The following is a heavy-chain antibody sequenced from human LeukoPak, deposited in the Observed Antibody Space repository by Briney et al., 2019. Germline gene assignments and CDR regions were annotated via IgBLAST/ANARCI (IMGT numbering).Heavy chain of an antibody. Sequence: APVKVSCTAPGYTFTRYGISSVRQAPGQRLEWMGWISAYNGNTKYAQKLQGRVTMTTDTSTSTVYMELRSLRSDDTAVYYCARVYYDILTGYYPSDLDYWGQGPLVTVSS. J-gene: IGHJ4*02. CDR2: ISAYNGNT. D-gene: IGHD3-9*01. CDR3: ARVYYDILTGYYPSDLDY. CDR1: GYTFTRYG. V-gene: IGHV1-18*01.